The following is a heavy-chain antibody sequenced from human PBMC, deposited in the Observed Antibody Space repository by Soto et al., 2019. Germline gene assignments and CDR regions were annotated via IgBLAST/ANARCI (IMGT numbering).Heavy chain of an antibody. CDR3: AKEGIAAAGKGGLLGFDP. V-gene: IGHV3-9*01. CDR2: ISWNSGSI. J-gene: IGHJ5*02. Sequence: GGSLRLSCAASGFTFDDYAMHWVRQAPGKGLEWVSGISWNSGSIGYADSVKGRFTISRDNAKNSLYLQMNSLRAEDTALYYCAKEGIAAAGKGGLLGFDPWGQGTLVTVSS. D-gene: IGHD6-13*01. CDR1: GFTFDDYA.